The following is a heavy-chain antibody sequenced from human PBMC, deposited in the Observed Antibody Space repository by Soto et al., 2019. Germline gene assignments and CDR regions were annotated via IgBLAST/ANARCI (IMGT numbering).Heavy chain of an antibody. V-gene: IGHV4-30-4*02. D-gene: IGHD2-15*01. CDR2: IHSSGST. J-gene: IGHJ4*02. Sequence: SETLSLTCTVSGGSISSDDYYWSWIRQAPGRGLEWIGYIHSSGSTYYNPSLKSRVTISADTSKNQFSLRMNSMIAADTAVYYCARADPDASVGYWGQGTLVTV. CDR3: ARADPDASVGY. CDR1: GGSISSDDYY.